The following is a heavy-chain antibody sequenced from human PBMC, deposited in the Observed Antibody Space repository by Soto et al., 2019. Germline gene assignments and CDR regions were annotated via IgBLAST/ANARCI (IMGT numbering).Heavy chain of an antibody. V-gene: IGHV3-48*03. J-gene: IGHJ4*02. D-gene: IGHD3-22*01. CDR3: ARGITMIVVD. CDR2: ISSSGSTI. CDR1: GFTFSSYE. Sequence: GGSLRLSCAASGFTFSSYEMNWVRQAPGKGLEWVSYISSSGSTIYYADSVKGRFTISRDNAKNSLYLQMNSLRAEDTAVYYCARGITMIVVDWGQGTLVTAPQ.